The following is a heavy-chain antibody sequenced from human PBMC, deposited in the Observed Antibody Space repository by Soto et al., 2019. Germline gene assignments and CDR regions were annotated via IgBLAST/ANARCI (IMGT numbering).Heavy chain of an antibody. V-gene: IGHV1-3*01. J-gene: IGHJ6*02. CDR2: INAGNGNT. CDR1: GYTFTSYA. D-gene: IGHD3-10*01. Sequence: EASVKVSCKASGYTFTSYAMHWVRQAPGQRLEWMGWINAGNGNTKYSQKFQGRVTITRDTSASTAYMELSSLRSEDTAVYYCARDPLDYYGSGSYYYYYYGMDVWGQGTTVTVSS. CDR3: ARDPLDYYGSGSYYYYYYGMDV.